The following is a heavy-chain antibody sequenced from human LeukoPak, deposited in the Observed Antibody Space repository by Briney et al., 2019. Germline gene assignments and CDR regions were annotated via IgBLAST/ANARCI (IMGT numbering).Heavy chain of an antibody. J-gene: IGHJ4*02. D-gene: IGHD5-18*01. CDR2: IYPGDSDT. CDR3: ASFRRDTAMGFDY. Sequence: GESLKISCEGSGYSFTSYWIGWVRQMPGKGLGWMGIIYPGDSDTRYSPSFQGQVTISADKSISTAYLQWSSLKASDTAMYYCASFRRDTAMGFDYWGQGTLVTVSS. CDR1: GYSFTSYW. V-gene: IGHV5-51*01.